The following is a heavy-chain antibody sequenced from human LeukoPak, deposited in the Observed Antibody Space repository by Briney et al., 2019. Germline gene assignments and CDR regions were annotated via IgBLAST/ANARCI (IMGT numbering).Heavy chain of an antibody. D-gene: IGHD6-19*01. J-gene: IGHJ4*02. Sequence: GGSLRLSCAASGFTFSTYFLTWVRQAPGKGLEWVANINQDGTEKHYVDSVKGRFTISRDNAKSSLYLQMNSLRAEDTAVYYCARDRAVAGLLDYWGQGTLVTVSS. CDR3: ARDRAVAGLLDY. V-gene: IGHV3-7*01. CDR1: GFTFSTYF. CDR2: INQDGTEK.